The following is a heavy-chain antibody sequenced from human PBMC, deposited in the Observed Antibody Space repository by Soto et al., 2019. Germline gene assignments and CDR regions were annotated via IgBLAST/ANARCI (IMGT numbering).Heavy chain of an antibody. D-gene: IGHD2-2*01. J-gene: IGHJ6*02. CDR3: ARATYYCSSTSCYPAYYGMDV. Sequence: PSETLSLTCTVSGGSISSGGYYWSWIRQHPGKGLEWIGYIYYSGSTYYNPSLKSRVTISVDTSKNQFSLKLSSLTAADTAVYYCARATYYCSSTSCYPAYYGMDVWGQGTTVTSP. CDR2: IYYSGST. V-gene: IGHV4-31*03. CDR1: GGSISSGGYY.